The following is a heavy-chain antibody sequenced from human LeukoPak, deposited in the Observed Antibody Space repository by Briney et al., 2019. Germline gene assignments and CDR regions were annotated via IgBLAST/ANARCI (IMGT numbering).Heavy chain of an antibody. V-gene: IGHV3-23*01. D-gene: IGHD3-22*01. CDR2: ISGSGGST. CDR3: AKDGYYYDSSGYSEPFDY. Sequence: TGGSLRLSCAASGFTFSSYAMSWVRQAPGKGLEWVSAISGSGGSTYYADSVKGRFTISRDNSKNTLYLQMNSLRAEDTAVYYCAKDGYYYDSSGYSEPFDYWGQGTLVTVSS. CDR1: GFTFSSYA. J-gene: IGHJ4*02.